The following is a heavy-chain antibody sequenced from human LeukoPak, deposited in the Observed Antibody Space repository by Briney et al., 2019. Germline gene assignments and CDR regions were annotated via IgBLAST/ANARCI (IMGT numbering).Heavy chain of an antibody. J-gene: IGHJ4*02. Sequence: GESLKISCKGSGYTFISHWIAWLRQLPGKGLEWMGVIRPANSDTRYSPSLEGQVTISADKSISTAYLQWSSLEASDTAMYYCARRYCSGTTCYNVDLWGQGTLVTVSS. D-gene: IGHD2-15*01. CDR3: ARRYCSGTTCYNVDL. CDR1: GYTFISHW. V-gene: IGHV5-51*01. CDR2: IRPANSDT.